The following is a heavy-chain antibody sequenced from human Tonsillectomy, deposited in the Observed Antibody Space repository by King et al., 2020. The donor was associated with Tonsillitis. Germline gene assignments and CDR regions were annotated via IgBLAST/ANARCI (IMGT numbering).Heavy chain of an antibody. D-gene: IGHD6-19*01. CDR1: GDSISSYY. J-gene: IGHJ4*02. CDR3: ARGRGSGRYKMPLYYFDY. CDR2: IHYIGTT. Sequence: VQLQESGPRLVKPSETLSLTCPVSGDSISSYYWSWIRQPPGKGLEWIGYIHYIGTTNYNPSLKSRVTISIDTSKDQFSLKLSSVTAADTAVYYCARGRGSGRYKMPLYYFDYWGQGTLVTVSS. V-gene: IGHV4-59*01.